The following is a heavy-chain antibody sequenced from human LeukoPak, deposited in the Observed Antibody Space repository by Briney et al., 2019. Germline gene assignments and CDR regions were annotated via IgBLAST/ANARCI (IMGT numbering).Heavy chain of an antibody. V-gene: IGHV4-4*07. CDR1: GGSIRGYS. Sequence: SETLSLTCTVSGGSIRGYSWSWIRQPAGKGLEYIGRIYSAGGTKYNPSLQSRVNMSVDMSRNQFSLNLSSVTAADTAVYYCARVGRLSGSPSLFDHWGQGTLVAVSS. CDR2: IYSAGGT. CDR3: ARVGRLSGSPSLFDH. D-gene: IGHD3-10*01. J-gene: IGHJ4*02.